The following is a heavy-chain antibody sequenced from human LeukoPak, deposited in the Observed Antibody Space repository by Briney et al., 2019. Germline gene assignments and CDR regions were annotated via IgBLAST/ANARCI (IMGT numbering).Heavy chain of an antibody. J-gene: IGHJ3*02. Sequence: PGGSLRLSCAASEFSVGSNYMTWVRQAPGKGLEWVSLIYSGGSTYYADSVKGRFTISRDNSKNTLHLQMNSLRAEDTAIYYCAKASLCSSAACYAFDIWGQGTMVTVSS. CDR3: AKASLCSSAACYAFDI. D-gene: IGHD3-16*01. CDR2: IYSGGST. CDR1: EFSVGSNY. V-gene: IGHV3-66*01.